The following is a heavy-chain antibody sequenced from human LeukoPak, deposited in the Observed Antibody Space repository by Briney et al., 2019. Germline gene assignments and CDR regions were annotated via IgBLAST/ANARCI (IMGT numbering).Heavy chain of an antibody. CDR1: GFAFSTFS. CDR3: ARGAVGRNYMDV. CDR2: ISGSSSYI. J-gene: IGHJ6*03. Sequence: SGGSLRLSCATSGFAFSTFSLSWVRQAPGKGLEWVSSISGSSSYISYADSLKGRFTISRDNAKNSLYLQMNSLRAEDTAVYYCARGAVGRNYMDVWGKGTTVTVSS. D-gene: IGHD6-13*01. V-gene: IGHV3-21*01.